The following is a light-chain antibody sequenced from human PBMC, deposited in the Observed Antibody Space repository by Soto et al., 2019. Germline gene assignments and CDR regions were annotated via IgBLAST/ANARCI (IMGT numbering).Light chain of an antibody. CDR1: QSISSW. V-gene: IGKV1-5*03. Sequence: DIQMTQSPSTLSASVGDRVTITCRASQSISSWLAWYQQKPEKAPKLLIYKASSLQSGVPSRFSGSGSGTEFTLTISNLQPDDFATYYCQQYSSYSQYTFGQGTKVDIK. CDR2: KAS. CDR3: QQYSSYSQYT. J-gene: IGKJ2*01.